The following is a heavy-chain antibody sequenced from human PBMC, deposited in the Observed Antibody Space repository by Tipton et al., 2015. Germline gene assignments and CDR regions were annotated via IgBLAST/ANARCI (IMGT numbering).Heavy chain of an antibody. Sequence: TLSLTCTVSGGSISNHFWSWIRQPPGQGLEWIGYIYSSGSTTYNPSLRSRVTISVDSSKNQFSLKLSSVTAADTAVYYCARQRVVRFLEWFDYWGQGTLVTVSS. CDR3: ARQRVVRFLEWFDY. CDR1: GGSISNHF. J-gene: IGHJ4*02. D-gene: IGHD3-3*01. V-gene: IGHV4-59*08. CDR2: IYSSGST.